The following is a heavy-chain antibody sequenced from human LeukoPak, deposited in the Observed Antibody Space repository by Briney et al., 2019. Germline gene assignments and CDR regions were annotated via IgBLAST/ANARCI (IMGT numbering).Heavy chain of an antibody. V-gene: IGHV1-2*02. J-gene: IGHJ5*02. CDR1: GYTVTGYY. D-gene: IGHD2-2*01. Sequence: DSVKVSCKASGYTVTGYYMHWVRQAPGQWLDWMGWIKPNSGGTNYAQKFQGRVTMTRDTSNSKAYMELRRLRSDATAVYYCARPDHHAPYCSSTSCQKGWFDPWGQGTLVTVSS. CDR2: IKPNSGGT. CDR3: ARPDHHAPYCSSTSCQKGWFDP.